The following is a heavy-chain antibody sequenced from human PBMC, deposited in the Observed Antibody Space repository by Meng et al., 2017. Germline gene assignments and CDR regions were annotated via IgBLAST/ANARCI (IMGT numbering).Heavy chain of an antibody. CDR3: ARPYYDYVWGNYPGNWFDP. CDR2: ISYDGSNK. V-gene: IGHV3-30*04. CDR1: GFTFSSYA. Sequence: GESLKISCAASGFTFSSYAMHWVRQAPGKGLEWVAVISYDGSNKYYADSVKGRFTISRDNSKNTLYLQMNSLRAEDTAVYYCARPYYDYVWGNYPGNWFDPWGQGTLVTVSS. J-gene: IGHJ5*02. D-gene: IGHD3-16*02.